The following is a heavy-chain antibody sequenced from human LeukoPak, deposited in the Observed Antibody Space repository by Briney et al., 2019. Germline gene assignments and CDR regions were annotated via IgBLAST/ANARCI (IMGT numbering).Heavy chain of an antibody. Sequence: GGSLRLSCAASGFTFSSYSMNWVRQAPGKGLEWVSSISSSSSYIYYADSVKGRFTISRDNAKNSLYLQMNSLRAEDTAVYYCAGGYSGYDIYYYYGMDVWGQGTTVTVSS. J-gene: IGHJ6*02. CDR1: GFTFSSYS. D-gene: IGHD5-12*01. CDR3: AGGYSGYDIYYYYGMDV. V-gene: IGHV3-21*01. CDR2: ISSSSSYI.